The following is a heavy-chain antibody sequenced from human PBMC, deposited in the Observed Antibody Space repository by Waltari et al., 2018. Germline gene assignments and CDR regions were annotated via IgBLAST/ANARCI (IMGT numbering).Heavy chain of an antibody. Sequence: VQLLQSGGGMVQPGGSLRLSCEASGLTFSIPAMPWVRQSPGKGLEWVSIISGNSADIYYADSVKGRFTISRDNSRNTLYLQMNSVRAEDTAVYYCAKDRGYEFPYYSDCWGQGTLVTVSS. V-gene: IGHV3-23*01. CDR3: AKDRGYEFPYYSDC. CDR2: ISGNSADI. J-gene: IGHJ4*02. D-gene: IGHD6-13*01. CDR1: GLTFSIPA.